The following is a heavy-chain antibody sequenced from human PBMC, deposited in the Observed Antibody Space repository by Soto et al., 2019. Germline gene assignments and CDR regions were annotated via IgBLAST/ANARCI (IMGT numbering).Heavy chain of an antibody. Sequence: VQLQQWGAGLLKPSETLSLTCAVYGGSFSGYHWSWFRQPPGKGLEWIGEINPSGSINYNPSLKRRVTISVGTTKNQFSLNLSSVTAADTAVYYCATFVGATTVTRGSPRDYWGQGTLVTVSS. CDR1: GGSFSGYH. CDR2: INPSGSI. D-gene: IGHD4-4*01. J-gene: IGHJ4*02. V-gene: IGHV4-34*01. CDR3: ATFVGATTVTRGSPRDY.